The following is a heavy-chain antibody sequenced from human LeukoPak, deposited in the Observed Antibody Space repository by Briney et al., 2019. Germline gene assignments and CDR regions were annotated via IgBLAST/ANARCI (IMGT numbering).Heavy chain of an antibody. J-gene: IGHJ4*02. V-gene: IGHV3-30*18. CDR2: ISYDGSNK. CDR3: AKDPEIAAADTRLAGYFDY. Sequence: PGGSLRLSCAASGFTFSSYGMHWVRQAPGKGLEWVAVISYDGSNKYYADSVKGRFTISRDNSKNTLYLQMNSLRAEDTAVYYCAKDPEIAAADTRLAGYFDYWGQGTLVTVSS. CDR1: GFTFSSYG. D-gene: IGHD6-13*01.